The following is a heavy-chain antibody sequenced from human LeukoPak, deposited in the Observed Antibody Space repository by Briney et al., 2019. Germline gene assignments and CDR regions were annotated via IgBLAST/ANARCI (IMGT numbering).Heavy chain of an antibody. D-gene: IGHD3/OR15-3a*01. CDR2: IYTGANA. V-gene: IGHV4-59*01. CDR1: GGSITNYY. CDR3: ARGGLSANIRYDY. J-gene: IGHJ4*02. Sequence: SETLSLTCTVSGGSITNYYWTWIRQPPGKGLEWIGYIYTGANAEYSPFLRSRVTISVDTSKNQFSLNLKSANAADTPVYYCARGGLSANIRYDYWGQGALVAVSS.